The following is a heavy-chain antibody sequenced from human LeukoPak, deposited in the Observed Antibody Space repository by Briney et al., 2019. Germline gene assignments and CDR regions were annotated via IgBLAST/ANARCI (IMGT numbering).Heavy chain of an antibody. CDR1: GFTFSSYS. D-gene: IGHD3-22*01. CDR2: ISSSSGTI. Sequence: GGSLRLSCAASGFTFSSYSMNWVRQAPGKGLEWASYISSSSGTIYYADSVKGRFTISRDNAKDSLFLQMNSLRDEDTAVYYCARDYDSSGYQSDYFDYWGQGTLVTVSS. V-gene: IGHV3-48*02. CDR3: ARDYDSSGYQSDYFDY. J-gene: IGHJ4*02.